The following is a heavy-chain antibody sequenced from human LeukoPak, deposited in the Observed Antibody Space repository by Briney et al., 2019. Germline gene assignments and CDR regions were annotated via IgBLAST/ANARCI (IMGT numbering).Heavy chain of an antibody. CDR1: GFTFSSYT. CDR3: ARGGGGLDY. J-gene: IGHJ4*02. V-gene: IGHV3-21*01. CDR2: ITSSSNYI. D-gene: IGHD2-15*01. Sequence: GGSLRLSCAASGFTFSSYTMNWVRQAPGKGLEWVSSITSSSNYISYADSVKGRFTIPRDNAKNSLYLQMNSLRAEDTAVYYCARGGGGLDYWGQGTLVTVSS.